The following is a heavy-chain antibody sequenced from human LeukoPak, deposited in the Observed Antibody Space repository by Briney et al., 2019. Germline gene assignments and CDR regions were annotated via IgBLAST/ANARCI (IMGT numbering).Heavy chain of an antibody. V-gene: IGHV4-39*07. CDR1: GGSISSSSYY. CDR3: ARDETGTEDYFDY. J-gene: IGHJ4*02. CDR2: IYYSGST. D-gene: IGHD1-1*01. Sequence: PSETLSLTCTVSGGSISSSSYYWGWIRQPPGKGLEWIGSIYYSGSTYYNPSLKSRVTISVDTSKNQFSLKLSSVTAADTAVYYCARDETGTEDYFDYWGQGTLVTVSS.